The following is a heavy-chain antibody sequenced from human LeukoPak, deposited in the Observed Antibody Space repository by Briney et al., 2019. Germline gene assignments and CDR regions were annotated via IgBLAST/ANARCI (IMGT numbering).Heavy chain of an antibody. D-gene: IGHD5-24*01. CDR2: ISAYNGNT. J-gene: IGHJ6*02. Sequence: EASVKVSCKASGYTFTIYGISWVRQAPGQGLEWMGWISAYNGNTNYAQKLQGRVTMTTDTSTSTAYMELRSLGSDDTAVYYCARRGYNTYFYYGLAVWGQGTTVTVSS. V-gene: IGHV1-18*01. CDR3: ARRGYNTYFYYGLAV. CDR1: GYTFTIYG.